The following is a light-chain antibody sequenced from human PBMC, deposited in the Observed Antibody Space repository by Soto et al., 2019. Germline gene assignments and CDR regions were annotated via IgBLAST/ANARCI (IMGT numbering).Light chain of an antibody. J-gene: IGLJ2*01. Sequence: QSALTQPASVSGSPGQSITISCAGTSTDIGAFNYVSWYQHHPGKAPKLLIFDVSDRPSGVSTRFSASKSANTASLTISGLQADEEADYYCSSYSTSSSLVFGGGTKVTVL. CDR3: SSYSTSSSLV. V-gene: IGLV2-14*03. CDR1: STDIGAFNY. CDR2: DVS.